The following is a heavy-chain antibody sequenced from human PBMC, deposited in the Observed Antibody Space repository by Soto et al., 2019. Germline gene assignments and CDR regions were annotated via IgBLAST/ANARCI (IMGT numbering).Heavy chain of an antibody. CDR2: ISSSSSYI. V-gene: IGHV3-21*01. Sequence: GGSLRLSCAASGFTFSSYSMNWVRQAPGKGLEWVSSISSSSSYIYYADSVKGRFTISRDNAKNSLYLQMNSLRAEDTAVYYCARDLGELSQIARAYPLDYWGQGTLVTVSS. J-gene: IGHJ4*02. CDR3: ARDLGELSQIARAYPLDY. D-gene: IGHD3-16*02. CDR1: GFTFSSYS.